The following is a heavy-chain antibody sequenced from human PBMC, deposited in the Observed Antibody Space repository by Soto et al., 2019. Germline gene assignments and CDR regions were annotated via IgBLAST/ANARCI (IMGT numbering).Heavy chain of an antibody. V-gene: IGHV1-18*01. Sequence: ASVKVSCKASGYTFTSYGISWVRQAPGQGLEWMGWISAYNGNTNYAQKLQGRVTMTTDTSTSTAYMELRSLRSDDTAVYYCARDWSIAVAGTADYWGQGTLVTVSS. CDR3: ARDWSIAVAGTADY. CDR1: GYTFTSYG. CDR2: ISAYNGNT. D-gene: IGHD6-19*01. J-gene: IGHJ4*02.